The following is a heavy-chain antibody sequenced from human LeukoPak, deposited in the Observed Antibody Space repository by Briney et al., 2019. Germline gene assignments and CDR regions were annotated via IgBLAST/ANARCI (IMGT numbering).Heavy chain of an antibody. CDR1: GYSISSGYY. CDR2: IYHSGST. Sequence: SETLSLTCAVSGYSISSGYYWGWIRQPPGKGLEWIGSIYHSGSTYYNPSLKSRVTISVDTSKNQFSLKLSSVTAADTAVYYCAGHSPQLQYFDYWGQGTLVTVSS. V-gene: IGHV4-38-2*01. CDR3: AGHSPQLQYFDY. J-gene: IGHJ4*02. D-gene: IGHD2-2*01.